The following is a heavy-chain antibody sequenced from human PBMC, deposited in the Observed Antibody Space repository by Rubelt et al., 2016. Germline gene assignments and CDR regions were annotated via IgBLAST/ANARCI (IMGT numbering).Heavy chain of an antibody. CDR1: GGSISSSSYY. Sequence: QLQLQESGPGLVKPSETLSLTCTVSGGSISSSSYYWGWIRQPPGKGLEWIGSIYYSGSTYYNPSLPGRAPISVDPSKNQFSRKLSSGTAADTAVYYCARVAAAGTGTGCDYWGQGTLVTVSS. D-gene: IGHD6-13*01. CDR3: ARVAAAGTGTGCDY. CDR2: IYYSGST. J-gene: IGHJ4*02. V-gene: IGHV4-39*07.